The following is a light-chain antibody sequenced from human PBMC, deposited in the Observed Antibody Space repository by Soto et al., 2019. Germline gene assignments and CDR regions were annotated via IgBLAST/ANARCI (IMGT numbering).Light chain of an antibody. Sequence: GFAQCRGTLSLSPGGRATLSSRPSQSVSTNYLAWYQQKPGRAPRLFIYSASSRATGIPDRFSGSASGTDFTLTIARLETEDFAVYYCQQHRDSPRPFAQGTRLEIK. V-gene: IGKV3-20*01. CDR3: QQHRDSPRP. CDR1: QSVSTNY. J-gene: IGKJ5*01. CDR2: SAS.